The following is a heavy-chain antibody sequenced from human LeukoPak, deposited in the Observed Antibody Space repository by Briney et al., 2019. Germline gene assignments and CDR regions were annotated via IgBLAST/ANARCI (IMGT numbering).Heavy chain of an antibody. CDR2: INWNGGST. J-gene: IGHJ4*02. Sequence: PGGSLRLSCAASGFTFDDYGMSWVRQAPGKGLEWVSGINWNGGSTGYADSVKGRFTISRDNAKNSLYLQMNSLRAEDTALYYCAREVVRGYSSGWYFDSWGQGTLVTVSS. D-gene: IGHD6-19*01. CDR3: AREVVRGYSSGWYFDS. CDR1: GFTFDDYG. V-gene: IGHV3-20*04.